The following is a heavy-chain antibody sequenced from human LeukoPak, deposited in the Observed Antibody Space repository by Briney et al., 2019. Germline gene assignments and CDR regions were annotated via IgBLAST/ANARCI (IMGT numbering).Heavy chain of an antibody. CDR1: GDSISSYY. Sequence: SETLSLTCTVSGDSISSYYWSWIRQPPGKGLEWIGYIYYSGTTNYNPSLKSRVTMSVDTSKNQLSLRLSSVTAADTAVYYCARDLGGYSSGSYYYIMDVWGKGTTVTVSS. J-gene: IGHJ6*03. V-gene: IGHV4-59*12. CDR2: IYYSGTT. CDR3: ARDLGGYSSGSYYYIMDV. D-gene: IGHD5-18*01.